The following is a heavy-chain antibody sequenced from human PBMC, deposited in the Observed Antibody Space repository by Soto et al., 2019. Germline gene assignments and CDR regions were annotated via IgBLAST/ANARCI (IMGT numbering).Heavy chain of an antibody. J-gene: IGHJ6*02. CDR1: GFTFSSYA. Sequence: PGGSLRLSCSASGFTFSSYAMTWVRQAPCKGLEWVSAISSSGGSTYYADSVKGRFTISRDNSKNTLYLQMNSLRVEDTAVYYCAKGGRVRGDSYYYYGVDVWGQGTTVTVSS. D-gene: IGHD3-10*01. V-gene: IGHV3-23*01. CDR3: AKGGRVRGDSYYYYGVDV. CDR2: ISSSGGST.